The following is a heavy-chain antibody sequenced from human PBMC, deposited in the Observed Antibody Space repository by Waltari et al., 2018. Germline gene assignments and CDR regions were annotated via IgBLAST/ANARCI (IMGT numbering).Heavy chain of an antibody. CDR3: ARHESAHYGGFDA. CDR1: GDSITSASY. Sequence: QVQLQESGPGLVKPSETLSLTCAVSGDSITSASYWGWVRQPPGKWLVWIGSVYHFGSSSYNPSRKSLVTMSVDTSKRQFSLNLSSVTAADTAVYYCARHESAHYGGFDAWGRGTLVTVSA. J-gene: IGHJ4*02. V-gene: IGHV4-38-2*01. CDR2: VYHFGSS. D-gene: IGHD4-17*01.